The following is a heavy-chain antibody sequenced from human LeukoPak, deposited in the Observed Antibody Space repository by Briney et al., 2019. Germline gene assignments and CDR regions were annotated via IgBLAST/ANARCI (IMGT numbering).Heavy chain of an antibody. CDR1: GFTFSSYG. Sequence: GGSLRLSCAASGFTFSSYGMSWVRQAPGKGLEWVANIKQDGSEKYYVDSVKGRFTISRDNAKNSLYLQMNSLRAEDTAVYYCAREMATTLDYWGQGRLVTVSS. CDR2: IKQDGSEK. V-gene: IGHV3-7*01. J-gene: IGHJ4*02. D-gene: IGHD5-24*01. CDR3: AREMATTLDY.